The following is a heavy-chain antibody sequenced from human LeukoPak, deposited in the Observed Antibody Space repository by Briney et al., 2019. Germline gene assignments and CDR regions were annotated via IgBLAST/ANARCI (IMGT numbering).Heavy chain of an antibody. Sequence: PSETLSLTCAVSGGSISSSYWSWIRQPPGKGLEWIGYISYSGTADYNPSLKSRVTISVDTSKSQFSLRLTSVTAADTAVYYCARHRVGELTGRASFDDWGQGTLVTVSS. CDR3: ARHRVGELTGRASFDD. CDR1: GGSISSSY. J-gene: IGHJ4*02. D-gene: IGHD3-16*01. V-gene: IGHV4-59*08. CDR2: ISYSGTA.